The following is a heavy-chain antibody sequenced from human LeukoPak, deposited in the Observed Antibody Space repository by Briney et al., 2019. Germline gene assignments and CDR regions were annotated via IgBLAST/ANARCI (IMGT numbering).Heavy chain of an antibody. Sequence: PSETLSLTCTVSGGSISSYYWSWIRQPPGKGLEWIGYIYYSGSTNYNPSLKSRVTISVDTSKNQFSLKLSSVTAADTAVYYCARSPGIAAVYYFGYWGQGTLVTVSS. D-gene: IGHD6-13*01. V-gene: IGHV4-59*08. J-gene: IGHJ4*02. CDR2: IYYSGST. CDR3: ARSPGIAAVYYFGY. CDR1: GGSISSYY.